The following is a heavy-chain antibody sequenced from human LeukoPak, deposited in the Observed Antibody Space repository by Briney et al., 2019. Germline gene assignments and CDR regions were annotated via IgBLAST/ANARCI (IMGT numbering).Heavy chain of an antibody. J-gene: IGHJ5*02. D-gene: IGHD3-9*01. V-gene: IGHV3-48*01. CDR3: ARGHYDILTGYFGVFDP. CDR1: GFTFSSYS. Sequence: AGSLRLSCAASGFTFSSYSMNWVRQAPGKGLEWVSYISSSSSTIYYADSVKGRFTISRDNAKNSLYLQMNSLRVEDTAVYYCARGHYDILTGYFGVFDPWGQGTLVTVSS. CDR2: ISSSSSTI.